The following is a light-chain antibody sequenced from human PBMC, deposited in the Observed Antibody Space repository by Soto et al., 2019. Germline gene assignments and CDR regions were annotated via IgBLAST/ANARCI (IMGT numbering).Light chain of an antibody. CDR2: RAS. V-gene: IGKV1-5*03. CDR1: QSVDNW. J-gene: IGKJ1*01. CDR3: QHYSASSPWT. Sequence: DIQMTQSPSTLPASVGDRVTITCLASQSVDNWLAWFQQKPGKAPKVLIHRASSLDSGVPSRLSGSGWGTEFTLTITSLQPDEFATYYCQHYSASSPWTVGQGTQVEIK.